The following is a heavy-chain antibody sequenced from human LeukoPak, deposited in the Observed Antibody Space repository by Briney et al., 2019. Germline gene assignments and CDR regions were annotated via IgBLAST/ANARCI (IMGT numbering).Heavy chain of an antibody. D-gene: IGHD3-10*01. CDR1: GFTFSNYG. Sequence: GGSLRLSCAASGFTFSNYGMRWVRQAPGKGLEWVSAISGSGGSTYYADSVKGRFTISRDNSKNTLYLQMNSLRAEDTAVYYCAKESARYYGSGSYNTNWGQGNLVTVSS. J-gene: IGHJ4*02. CDR3: AKESARYYGSGSYNTN. CDR2: ISGSGGST. V-gene: IGHV3-23*01.